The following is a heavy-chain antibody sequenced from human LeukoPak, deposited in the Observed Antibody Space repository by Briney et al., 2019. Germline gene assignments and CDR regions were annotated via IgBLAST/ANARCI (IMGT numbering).Heavy chain of an antibody. CDR1: GFTVSSNY. V-gene: IGHV3-23*01. J-gene: IGHJ6*03. CDR2: FSFNGEST. Sequence: GGSLRLSCAASGFTVSSNYMSWVRQAPGKGLEWGSSFSFNGESTYYADSAKGRFTISRDNSKNTLYLQMNSLRAEDTAVYYCAKGGYSNGRYYYYYMDVWGEGTTVTVSS. D-gene: IGHD5-18*01. CDR3: AKGGYSNGRYYYYYMDV.